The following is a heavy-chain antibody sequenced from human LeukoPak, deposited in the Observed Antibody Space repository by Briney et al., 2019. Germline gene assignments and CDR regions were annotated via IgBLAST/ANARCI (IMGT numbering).Heavy chain of an antibody. D-gene: IGHD3/OR15-3a*01. CDR1: GFTFRSYW. CDR3: ASTPADFTDL. CDR2: IKQDGREQ. V-gene: IGHV3-7*02. J-gene: IGHJ5*02. Sequence: GGSLRLSCAASGFTFRSYWMSWARQAPGKGLEWVANIKQDGREQYYMDSVKGRFTISRDNAKNLLYLQMNGLRAEDTAVYYCASTPADFTDLWGQGTLVTVSS.